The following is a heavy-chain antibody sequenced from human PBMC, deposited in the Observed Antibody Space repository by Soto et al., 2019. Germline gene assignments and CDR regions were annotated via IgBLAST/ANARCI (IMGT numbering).Heavy chain of an antibody. CDR1: GGTFGSNA. D-gene: IGHD3-3*02. CDR3: AREGYIFGPGAVSGAFDI. CDR2: IIPICGTT. V-gene: IGHV1-69*15. Sequence: QVQLVQSETEVRKPGSSVKVSCRASGGTFGSNAISWVRQAPGQGLEWMGNIIPICGTTKSSQNFQGRVTITADESTNTAYMELSSLRSEDTAISFCAREGYIFGPGAVSGAFDIWGQGTMVTVSS. J-gene: IGHJ3*02.